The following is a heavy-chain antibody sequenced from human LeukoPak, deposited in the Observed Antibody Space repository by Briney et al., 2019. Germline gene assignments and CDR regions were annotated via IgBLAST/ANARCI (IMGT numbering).Heavy chain of an antibody. CDR1: XGSISSGDYY. V-gene: IGHV4-30-4*01. J-gene: IGHJ4*02. Sequence: SXGSISSGDYYWGWIRXPPGKGLXXXXXXXYSGSTYYNPSLKSRVTISVDTSKNQFSLKLSSVTAADTAVYYCAREGYCSGGSCYSGIDYWGQGTLVTVSS. CDR2: XXYSGST. CDR3: AREGYCSGGSCYSGIDY. D-gene: IGHD2-15*01.